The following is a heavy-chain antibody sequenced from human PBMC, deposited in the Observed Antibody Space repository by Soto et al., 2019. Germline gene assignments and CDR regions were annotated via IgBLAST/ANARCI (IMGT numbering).Heavy chain of an antibody. Sequence: QVQLVKFGAEVKKPGASVKVSCKASGYTSTTYDINWVGQPTGQGLEGMGWMNLDSGNTDYAKKFQGRDTMTRNTSIRAAYMALSSLRAEETAVYYCARKGTFDYWGQGTLVTVSS. V-gene: IGHV1-8*01. CDR2: MNLDSGNT. CDR3: ARKGTFDY. J-gene: IGHJ4*02. CDR1: GYTSTTYD.